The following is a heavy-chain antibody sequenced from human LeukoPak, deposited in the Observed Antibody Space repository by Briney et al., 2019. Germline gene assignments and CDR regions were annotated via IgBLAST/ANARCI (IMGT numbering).Heavy chain of an antibody. J-gene: IGHJ5*02. CDR1: GGSFSGYY. V-gene: IGHV4-34*01. Sequence: SETLSLTCAVYGGSFSGYYWSWIRQPPGKGLEWIGEINHSGSTNYNPSLKSRVTISVDTSKNQFSLKLSSVTAADTAVYYCARVLGYCSSTSCYTSRRSRNNRFDPWGQGTLVTVSS. CDR3: ARVLGYCSSTSCYTSRRSRNNRFDP. D-gene: IGHD2-2*02. CDR2: INHSGST.